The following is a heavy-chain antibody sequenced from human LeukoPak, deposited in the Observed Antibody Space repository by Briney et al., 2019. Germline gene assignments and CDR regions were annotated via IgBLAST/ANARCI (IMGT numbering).Heavy chain of an antibody. Sequence: ASVKVSCKAPRFTFSGYYMHWVRQAPGQGLEWMAWISPNSGGTNYVQKFQGRVTVTRDTPISTDYMEISGLTSDDTALYYCAREPSGSGGYDYWGQGPLVTVSS. J-gene: IGHJ4*02. CDR1: RFTFSGYY. D-gene: IGHD3-10*01. V-gene: IGHV1-2*02. CDR2: ISPNSGGT. CDR3: AREPSGSGGYDY.